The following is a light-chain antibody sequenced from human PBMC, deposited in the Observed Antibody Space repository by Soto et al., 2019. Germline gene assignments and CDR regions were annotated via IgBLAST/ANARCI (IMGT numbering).Light chain of an antibody. CDR3: CLDAGSLTWV. Sequence: QSVLTQPASVSGSPGQSITISCTGTSRDVGSHDFVSWYQQHPGTAPKLMIYAVRERPSGVSNRFSGSKSGNTASLTISGLQAEDEADYYCCLDAGSLTWVFGGGTKLTVL. V-gene: IGLV2-23*02. J-gene: IGLJ3*02. CDR2: AVR. CDR1: SRDVGSHDF.